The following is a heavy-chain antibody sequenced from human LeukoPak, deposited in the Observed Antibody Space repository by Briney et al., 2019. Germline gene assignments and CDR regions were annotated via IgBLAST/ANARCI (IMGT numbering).Heavy chain of an antibody. V-gene: IGHV3-30*04. CDR1: GFTFSSYA. Sequence: PGGSLRLSCAASGFTFSSYAMHWVRQAPGKGLEWVAVISYDGSNKYYADSVKGRFTISRDNSKNTLYLQMNCLRAEDTAVYYCAREGGVAAAFDIWGQGTMVTVSS. D-gene: IGHD6-13*01. CDR2: ISYDGSNK. CDR3: AREGGVAAAFDI. J-gene: IGHJ3*02.